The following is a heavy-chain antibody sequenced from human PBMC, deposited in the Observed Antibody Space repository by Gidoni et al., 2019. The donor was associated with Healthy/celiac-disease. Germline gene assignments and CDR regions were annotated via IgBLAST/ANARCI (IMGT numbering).Heavy chain of an antibody. D-gene: IGHD3-10*01. J-gene: IGHJ6*02. CDR2: INHSGST. CDR1: GGSLSGYY. Sequence: QVQLQQWGAGLLKPSETLSRTCAVDGGSLSGYYWSWIRQPPGKGLVWIGEINHSGSTNYNPSLKSRVTISVATSKNQFSLKLSSVTAADTAVYYCARELYGSGGYYGMDVWGQGTTVTVSS. CDR3: ARELYGSGGYYGMDV. V-gene: IGHV4-34*01.